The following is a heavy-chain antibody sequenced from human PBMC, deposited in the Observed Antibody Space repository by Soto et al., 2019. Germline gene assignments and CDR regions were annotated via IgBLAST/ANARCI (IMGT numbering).Heavy chain of an antibody. CDR2: ISWNSGMI. D-gene: IGHD1-26*01. CDR1: GFSFDDYA. J-gene: IGHJ4*02. Sequence: EMQVVESGGGLVQPGRSLRLSCAASGFSFDDYAMHWVRQAPGKGLEWVSGISWNSGMINYADSVKGRFTISRDNAKTSLSLQMSTLRAEDTALYYCARGVGVNGVAIDDWGQGTLVTVSS. V-gene: IGHV3-9*01. CDR3: ARGVGVNGVAIDD.